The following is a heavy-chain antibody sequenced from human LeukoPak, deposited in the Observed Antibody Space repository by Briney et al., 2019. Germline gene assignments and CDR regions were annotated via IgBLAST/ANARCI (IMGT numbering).Heavy chain of an antibody. D-gene: IGHD6-19*01. Sequence: PSETLPLTCTVSGGSISSYYWSWIRQPPGKGLEWIGYIYYSGSTNYNPSLKSRVTISVDTSKNQFSLKLSSVTAADTAVYYCARSLQWLVNYWGQGTLVTVSS. CDR3: ARSLQWLVNY. CDR2: IYYSGST. J-gene: IGHJ4*02. CDR1: GGSISSYY. V-gene: IGHV4-59*08.